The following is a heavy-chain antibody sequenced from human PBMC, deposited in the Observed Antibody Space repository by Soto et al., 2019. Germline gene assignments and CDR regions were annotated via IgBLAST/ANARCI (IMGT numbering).Heavy chain of an antibody. J-gene: IGHJ4*02. V-gene: IGHV4-34*01. CDR3: ARIAWGESGYYDPKRYFDY. Sequence: QVQLQQWGAGLLKPSETLSLTCAVYGGSFSGYYWSWIRQPPGKGLEWIGEINHSGNTDYNPSLKSRVAISGDTCKIQFSLKLSSVTAAVTAVYYCARIAWGESGYYDPKRYFDYWGEGTLVTVSS. CDR2: INHSGNT. CDR1: GGSFSGYY. D-gene: IGHD4-17*01.